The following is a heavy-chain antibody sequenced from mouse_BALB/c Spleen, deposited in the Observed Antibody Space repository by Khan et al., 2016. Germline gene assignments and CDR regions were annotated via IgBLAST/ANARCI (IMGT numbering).Heavy chain of an antibody. V-gene: IGHV3-2*02. J-gene: IGHJ3*01. CDR1: GYSITSDYA. CDR3: ARSMITTGFAY. Sequence: VQLQQSGPGLVKPSQSLSLTCTVTGYSITSDYAWNWIRQFPGNKLEWMGYISYSGSTSYNPSLKSRISITRDTSKNQFFLQLNSVTTEDTATYYCARSMITTGFAYWGQGTLVTVSA. CDR2: ISYSGST. D-gene: IGHD2-4*01.